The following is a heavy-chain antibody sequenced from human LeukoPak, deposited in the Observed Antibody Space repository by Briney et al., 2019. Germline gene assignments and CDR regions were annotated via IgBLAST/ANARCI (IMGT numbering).Heavy chain of an antibody. CDR2: INPNSGGT. V-gene: IGHV1-2*02. J-gene: IGHJ3*02. Sequence: ASVKVSCKASGYTFTGYYMHWVRQAPGQGLEWMGWINPNSGGTNYAQKFQGRVTITRDTSISTAYMELSRLRSDDTAVYYCARLEVVAPVAFDIWGQGTMVTVSS. CDR1: GYTFTGYY. CDR3: ARLEVVAPVAFDI. D-gene: IGHD2-15*01.